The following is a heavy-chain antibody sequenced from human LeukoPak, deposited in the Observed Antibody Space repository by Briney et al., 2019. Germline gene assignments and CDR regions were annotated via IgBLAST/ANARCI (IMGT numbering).Heavy chain of an antibody. CDR1: GFTFSSYS. V-gene: IGHV3-21*01. Sequence: GGSLRLSCAASGFTFSSYSMNWVRQAPGKGLEWVSSISSSSSYIYYADSVKGRFTISKDNAKNSLYLQMNSLRAEDTAVYYCARGPYYYDSSGPRFDPWGQGTLVTVSS. D-gene: IGHD3-22*01. CDR3: ARGPYYYDSSGPRFDP. CDR2: ISSSSSYI. J-gene: IGHJ5*02.